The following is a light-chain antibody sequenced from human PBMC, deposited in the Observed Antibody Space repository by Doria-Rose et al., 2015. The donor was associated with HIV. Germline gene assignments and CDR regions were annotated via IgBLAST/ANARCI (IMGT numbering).Light chain of an antibody. CDR1: QSFSSTY. CDR2: DGS. V-gene: IGKV3-20*01. Sequence: TQSLGTLSLSPGERATLSCRASQSFSSTYLAWYQQQPGQAPSLLIYDGSTRATGIPDRFSASGSGTDFTLTINRLEPEDFALYYCHQYGTSWTFGQGTKVEI. CDR3: HQYGTSWT. J-gene: IGKJ1*01.